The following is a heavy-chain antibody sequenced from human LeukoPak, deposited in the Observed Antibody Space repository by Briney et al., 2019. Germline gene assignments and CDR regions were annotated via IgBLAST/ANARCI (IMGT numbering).Heavy chain of an antibody. CDR2: ISGSGGST. V-gene: IGHV3-23*01. J-gene: IGHJ4*02. Sequence: GGTLRLSCAAFGFTFSSYGMSWVRQAPGKGLEWVSAISGSGGSTYYADSVKGRFTISRDNSKNTLYLQMNSLRAEDTAAYYCAKDLSEYSSSSPFDYWGQGTLVTVSS. CDR3: AKDLSEYSSSSPFDY. CDR1: GFTFSSYG. D-gene: IGHD6-6*01.